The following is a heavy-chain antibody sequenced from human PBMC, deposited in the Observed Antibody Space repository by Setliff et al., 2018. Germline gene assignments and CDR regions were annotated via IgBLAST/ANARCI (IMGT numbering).Heavy chain of an antibody. CDR2: IRYDGSNK. Sequence: PGGSLRLSCAASGFTFSSYGMHWVRQAPGKGLEWVAFIRYDGSNKYYADSVKGRFTISRDNSKNTLYLQMSSLRAEDTAVYYCVKTHWDTWIRGAFDIWGQGTMVTVSS. CDR1: GFTFSSYG. D-gene: IGHD3-10*01. J-gene: IGHJ3*02. V-gene: IGHV3-30*02. CDR3: VKTHWDTWIRGAFDI.